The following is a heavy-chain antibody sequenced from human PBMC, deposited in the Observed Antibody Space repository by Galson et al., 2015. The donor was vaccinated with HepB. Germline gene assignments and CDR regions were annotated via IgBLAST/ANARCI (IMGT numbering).Heavy chain of an antibody. J-gene: IGHJ4*02. CDR1: GGTFSSYT. CDR2: ITPMVGRG. D-gene: IGHD6-13*01. CDR3: ARDFAAAADY. V-gene: IGHV1-69*08. Sequence: SVKVSCKASGGTFSSYTVSWLRQAPGQGLEWMGKITPMVGRGSYAQKFQGRVTITADKSPTITYMELSSLSTEDTAVYYCARDFAAAADYWGQGTLVTVSS.